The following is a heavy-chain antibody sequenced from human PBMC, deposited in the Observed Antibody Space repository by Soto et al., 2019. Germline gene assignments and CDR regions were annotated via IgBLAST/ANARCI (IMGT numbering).Heavy chain of an antibody. CDR3: ARGAIRGYSYGHSDY. V-gene: IGHV3-21*01. CDR2: ISITGSYI. D-gene: IGHD5-18*01. J-gene: IGHJ4*02. CDR1: GFSFSSYT. Sequence: RLSCAASGFSFSSYTMDWVRQAPGKGLQWVSSISITGSYIYYADSVKGRFAISRDNAQNSLYLHMNSLRAEDTAVYYCARGAIRGYSYGHSDYWGQGTLVTVSS.